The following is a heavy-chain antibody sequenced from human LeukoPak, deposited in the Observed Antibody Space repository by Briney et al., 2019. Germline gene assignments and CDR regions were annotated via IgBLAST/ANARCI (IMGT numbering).Heavy chain of an antibody. CDR1: GFRFTSYW. D-gene: IGHD2-15*01. V-gene: IGHV3-7*01. J-gene: IGHJ4*02. Sequence: GGSLRLSCAASGFRFTSYWMTWVRQAPGKGLEWVGNIGQDGSVKNYADSVKGRFTISRDNAKNSVFLQMNSLRAEDTAFYYCGNQCSGGICPEDWGRGTLVTVSS. CDR2: IGQDGSVK. CDR3: GNQCSGGICPED.